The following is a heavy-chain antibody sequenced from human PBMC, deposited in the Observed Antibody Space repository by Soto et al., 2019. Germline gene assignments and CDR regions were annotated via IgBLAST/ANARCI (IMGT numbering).Heavy chain of an antibody. Sequence: PSDTLSLTCTVSGGSVSSGSYYWSWIRQPPGKGLEGIGYIYYSGSTNYNPSLKSRVTISVDTSKNQFSLKLSSVTAADTAVYYCAGSSSIAALYYFDYSGQRTLVTVSS. CDR2: IYYSGST. D-gene: IGHD6-6*01. J-gene: IGHJ4*02. V-gene: IGHV4-61*01. CDR1: GGSVSSGSYY. CDR3: AGSSSIAALYYFDY.